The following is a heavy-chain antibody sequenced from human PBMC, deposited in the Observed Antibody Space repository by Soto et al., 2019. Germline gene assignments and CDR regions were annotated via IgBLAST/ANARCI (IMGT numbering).Heavy chain of an antibody. J-gene: IGHJ3*02. D-gene: IGHD2-15*01. CDR3: AIEPRYCRGGSCSITGDAYDI. Sequence: EVQLVESGGGLVQPGGSLRLSCTASGFIVSNTYVNWVRQAPGKGLEWVSVISNRGDTHYADSVRGRFSLSRDISDNTLHLQMNNQRVEDTAVYYCAIEPRYCRGGSCSITGDAYDIWGQGTMVTVSS. CDR1: GFIVSNTY. CDR2: ISNRGDT. V-gene: IGHV3-66*01.